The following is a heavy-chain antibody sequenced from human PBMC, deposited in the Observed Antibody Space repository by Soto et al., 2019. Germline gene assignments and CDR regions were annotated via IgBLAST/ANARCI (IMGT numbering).Heavy chain of an antibody. V-gene: IGHV3-7*01. CDR3: ARGFYTDY. CDR1: GLKVKISG. D-gene: IGHD3-3*01. J-gene: IGHJ4*02. Sequence: PGCSIELGCEACGLKVKISGMSWVRQAPGKGLEWVANMKEDGSEKYYADSVRGRFTISRDNAKNSVHLQMNSLRVEDTAVYYCARGFYTDYWGQGALVTVSS. CDR2: MKEDGSEK.